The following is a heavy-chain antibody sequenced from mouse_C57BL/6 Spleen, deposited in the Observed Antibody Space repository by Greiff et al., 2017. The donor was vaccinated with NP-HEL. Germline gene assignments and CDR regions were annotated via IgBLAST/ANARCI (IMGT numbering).Heavy chain of an antibody. J-gene: IGHJ4*01. D-gene: IGHD3-1*01. CDR2: ISDGGSYT. V-gene: IGHV5-4*01. CDR3: ARERGATYAMDY. CDR1: GFTFSSYA. Sequence: EVQRVESGGGLVKPGGSLKLSCAASGFTFSSYAMSWVRQTPEKRLEWVATISDGGSYTYYPDNVQGRFTISRDNAKNNLYLQMSHLKSEDTAMYYCARERGATYAMDYWGQGTSVTVSS.